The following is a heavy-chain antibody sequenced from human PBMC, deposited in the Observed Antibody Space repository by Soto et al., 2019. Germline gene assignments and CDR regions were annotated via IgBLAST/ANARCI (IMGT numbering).Heavy chain of an antibody. CDR3: ARDLRLYGCSGGSCYSGYFDD. J-gene: IGHJ4*02. V-gene: IGHV3-7*01. Sequence: GGSLRLSCAASGFTFSSYWMSWVRQAPGKGLEWVANIKQDGSEKYYVDSVKGRFTISRDNAKNSLYLQMNSLRAEDTAVYYCARDLRLYGCSGGSCYSGYFDDWGQGTLVTVSS. CDR2: IKQDGSEK. CDR1: GFTFSSYW. D-gene: IGHD2-15*01.